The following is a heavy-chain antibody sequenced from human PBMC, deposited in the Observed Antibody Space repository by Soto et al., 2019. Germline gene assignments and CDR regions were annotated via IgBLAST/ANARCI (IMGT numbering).Heavy chain of an antibody. J-gene: IGHJ3*02. D-gene: IGHD3-10*01. CDR3: AREKARITMVRGVTNDAFEI. CDR2: IYYSGST. Sequence: QVQLQESGPGLVKPSQTLSLTCTVSGGSISSGGYYWSWIRQHPGKGLEWIGYIYYSGSTYYNPSLKSRVIISVDTPKNQFSLKLSSVTAADTAVYYCAREKARITMVRGVTNDAFEIWGQGTMVTVSS. CDR1: GGSISSGGYY. V-gene: IGHV4-31*03.